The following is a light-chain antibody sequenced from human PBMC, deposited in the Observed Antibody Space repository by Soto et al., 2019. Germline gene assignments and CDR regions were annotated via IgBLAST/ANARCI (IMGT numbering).Light chain of an antibody. Sequence: EIVMTQSPATLSVSPGERATLSCRASQSVGSNLAWYQQKPGQAPRLLIYGASTRATGIPARFSGSGSATEFTLTISILQSEDFALYYCQQYNNWPPITFGQGTRLEIK. CDR2: GAS. V-gene: IGKV3-15*01. J-gene: IGKJ5*01. CDR3: QQYNNWPPIT. CDR1: QSVGSN.